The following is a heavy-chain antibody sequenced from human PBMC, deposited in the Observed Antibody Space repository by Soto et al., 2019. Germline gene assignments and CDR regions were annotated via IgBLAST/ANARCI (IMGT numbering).Heavy chain of an antibody. V-gene: IGHV3-30*09. Sequence: QMHLVESGGGVVQPGKSLRLSCAASGFTFNRHPIHWVRQAPGKGLEWIAVISYDGSTKHSADSVKGRFDISRDNFENIVFIQLNSLIPEDTSVYFCGRDSRVYGSGIPSNCLDAWGQVSLFTVSS. CDR2: ISYDGSTK. CDR1: GFTFNRHP. J-gene: IGHJ5*02. CDR3: GRDSRVYGSGIPSNCLDA. D-gene: IGHD3-10*01.